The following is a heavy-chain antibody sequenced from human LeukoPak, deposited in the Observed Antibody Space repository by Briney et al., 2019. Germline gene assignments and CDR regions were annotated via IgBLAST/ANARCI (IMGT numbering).Heavy chain of an antibody. J-gene: IGHJ4*02. CDR2: MNPNSGNT. V-gene: IGHV1-8*01. Sequence: ASVKVSCKASGYTFTSYDINWVRQATGQGLEWMGWMNPNSGNTGYAQKFQGRVTMTRNTSISTAYMELSSLRSEDTAVYYCATPQYYYDSSGYSLGDYWGQGTLVTVSS. CDR3: ATPQYYYDSSGYSLGDY. CDR1: GYTFTSYD. D-gene: IGHD3-22*01.